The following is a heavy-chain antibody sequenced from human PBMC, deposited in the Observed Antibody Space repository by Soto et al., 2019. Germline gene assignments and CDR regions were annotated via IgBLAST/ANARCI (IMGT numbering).Heavy chain of an antibody. Sequence: QVQLVQSGAEVRKPGASVTVSCRSSGDSFNDYYIHWVRQAPGQGFEWMGWINPNGGVTKYAQKFQGWVSITRDTSITTVYMQLSRLRSDDTAVYYCARESGGATATLDYYYFYMDVWGTGTTVTVSS. CDR1: GDSFNDYY. V-gene: IGHV1-2*04. D-gene: IGHD5-12*01. J-gene: IGHJ6*03. CDR2: INPNGGVT. CDR3: ARESGGATATLDYYYFYMDV.